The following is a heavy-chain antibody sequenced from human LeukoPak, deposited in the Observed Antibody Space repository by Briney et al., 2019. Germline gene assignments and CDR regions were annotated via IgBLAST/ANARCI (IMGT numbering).Heavy chain of an antibody. Sequence: GGSLRLSCTASGFNFGIYGMHWVRQAPGKGLEWVAVMWDDGTNEFLESVKGRFTISRDNGKRTLYLQMNSLRVEDTAVYYCVKSAGKDGYRDVFDIWGQGTVVTVSS. D-gene: IGHD5-24*01. CDR2: MWDDGTNE. CDR3: VKSAGKDGYRDVFDI. V-gene: IGHV3-33*06. CDR1: GFNFGIYG. J-gene: IGHJ3*02.